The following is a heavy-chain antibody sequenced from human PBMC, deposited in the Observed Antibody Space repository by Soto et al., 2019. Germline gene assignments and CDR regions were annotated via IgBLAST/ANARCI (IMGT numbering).Heavy chain of an antibody. CDR1: GFTFSSYA. D-gene: IGHD6-6*01. Sequence: GGSLRLSCAASGFTFSSYAMSWVRQAPGKGLEWVSAISGSGGSTYYADSVKGRFTISRDNSKNTLYLQMNSLRAEDTAVYYCAKDQEIAAQPTQWFYMDVWGKGTTVTVSS. CDR2: ISGSGGST. V-gene: IGHV3-23*01. CDR3: AKDQEIAAQPTQWFYMDV. J-gene: IGHJ6*03.